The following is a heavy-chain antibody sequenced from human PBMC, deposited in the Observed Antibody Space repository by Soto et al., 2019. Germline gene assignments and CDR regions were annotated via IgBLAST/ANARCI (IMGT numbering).Heavy chain of an antibody. V-gene: IGHV6-1*01. CDR2: TYYRSKWYN. CDR3: SRDFDQRDVMDF. J-gene: IGHJ6*02. Sequence: SQTLSRTGAISGGSVSSNSAARNWTRQSPSRGLEWLGRTYYRSKWYNDYAVSVRSRITINPDTSKNQFSLQLNSVTPEDTAVYYCSRDFDQRDVMDFCGQGTTVTVSS. CDR1: GGSVSSNSAA. D-gene: IGHD2-2*01.